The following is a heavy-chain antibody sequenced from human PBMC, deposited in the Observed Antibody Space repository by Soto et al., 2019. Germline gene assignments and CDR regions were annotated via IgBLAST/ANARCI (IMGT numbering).Heavy chain of an antibody. Sequence: EVQLLESGGDLVQPGGSLRLSCAASGLNVSDYAMTWVRQAPGKGLEWVSSVSNRGDITYYADSVKGRFTISRDNSKNTLFMHINSLRAEDTALYYCARGDRGGSGSPASYYYSGLDVWGQGTTVTVSS. CDR3: ARGDRGGSGSPASYYYSGLDV. V-gene: IGHV3-23*01. CDR2: VSNRGDIT. CDR1: GLNVSDYA. J-gene: IGHJ6*02. D-gene: IGHD3-10*01.